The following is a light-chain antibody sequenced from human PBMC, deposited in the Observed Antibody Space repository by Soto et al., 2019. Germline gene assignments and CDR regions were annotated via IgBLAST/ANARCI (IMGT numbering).Light chain of an antibody. Sequence: DIQMTQSPSTLSASVGDRVTITCRASQSISSWLAWYQQKPGKAPNLLIYEASRLESAVPSRFSGSASGTEFTLTINSLQPDDFETYFCQQYSSYPETFGQGTKV. CDR1: QSISSW. J-gene: IGKJ1*01. V-gene: IGKV1-5*03. CDR3: QQYSSYPET. CDR2: EAS.